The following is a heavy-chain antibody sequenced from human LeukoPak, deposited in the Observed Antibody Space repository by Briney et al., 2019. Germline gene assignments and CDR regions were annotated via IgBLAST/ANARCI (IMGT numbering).Heavy chain of an antibody. CDR1: GFTSASSA. CDR2: IVVGSGNT. CDR3: VAGTRVVGANRGLDY. V-gene: IGHV1-58*01. Sequence: GSSVKVSCKTSGFTSASSAVQWVRQARGQRLEWIGWIVVGSGNTNYAQKLQERVTVTRDMSTGTAYMELSSLRSEDTAVYYCVAGTRVVGANRGLDYWGQGTLVTVSS. D-gene: IGHD1-26*01. J-gene: IGHJ4*02.